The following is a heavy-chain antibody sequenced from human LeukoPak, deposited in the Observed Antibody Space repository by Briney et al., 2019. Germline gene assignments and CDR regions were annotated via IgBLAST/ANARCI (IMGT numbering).Heavy chain of an antibody. CDR1: GFTFSSYG. Sequence: GGSLRLSCAASGFTFSSYGMHWVRQAPGKGLEWVAFIRYDGSNKYYADSVKGRFTISRDNSKNTLYLQMNSLRAEDTAVYYSAKDRTWYNWNDVEMFDYWGQGTLVTVSS. V-gene: IGHV3-30*02. CDR2: IRYDGSNK. D-gene: IGHD1-1*01. J-gene: IGHJ4*02. CDR3: AKDRTWYNWNDVEMFDY.